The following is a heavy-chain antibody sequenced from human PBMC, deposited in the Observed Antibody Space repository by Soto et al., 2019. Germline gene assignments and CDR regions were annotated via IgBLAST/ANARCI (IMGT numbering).Heavy chain of an antibody. V-gene: IGHV3-74*01. CDR3: ARVPRSSGWYGAEYFQH. CDR1: GFTFSSYW. Sequence: EVQLVESGGGLVQPGGSLRLSCAASGFTFSSYWMHWVRQAPGKGLVWVSRINSDGSSTSYADSVKGRFTISRDNAKNTLYLQMNRLRAEDTAVYYCARVPRSSGWYGAEYFQHWGQGTLVTVSS. D-gene: IGHD6-19*01. J-gene: IGHJ1*01. CDR2: INSDGSST.